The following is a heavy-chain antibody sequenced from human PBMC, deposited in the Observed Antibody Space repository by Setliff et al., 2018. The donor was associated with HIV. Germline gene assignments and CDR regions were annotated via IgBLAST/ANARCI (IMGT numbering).Heavy chain of an antibody. Sequence: GGSLRLSCAVSGITFGNAWMSWVRQAPGKGLEWVGRIKSKADGGATDYAAPVKGRFSISRDDSKNMLYLQLNSLETEDTAVYYWTTDLIIRGVIIHGGVRWGQGTLVTVSS. CDR1: GITFGNAW. CDR3: TTDLIIRGVIIHGGVR. D-gene: IGHD3-10*01. V-gene: IGHV3-15*01. CDR2: IKSKADGGAT. J-gene: IGHJ4*02.